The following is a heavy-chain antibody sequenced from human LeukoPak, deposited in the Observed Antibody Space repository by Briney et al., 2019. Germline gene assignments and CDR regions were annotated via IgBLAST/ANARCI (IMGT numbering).Heavy chain of an antibody. CDR1: GFTFSTFD. CDR3: ARLRYYAMDV. V-gene: IGHV3-48*01. J-gene: IGHJ6*02. Sequence: GGSLRLSCAASGFTFSTFDMNWVRQAPGKGLEWVSYISSGSSTIYYADSVKGRFTISRDNAKNSLYLQMNSLRAEDTAVYYCARLRYYAMDVWGQGTTAIVSS. CDR2: ISSGSSTI.